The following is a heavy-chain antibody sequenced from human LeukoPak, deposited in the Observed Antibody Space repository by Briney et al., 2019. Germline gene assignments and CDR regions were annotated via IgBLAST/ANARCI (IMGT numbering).Heavy chain of an antibody. CDR3: AKQMDHVHSSSWWWGFDY. V-gene: IGHV3-30*18. J-gene: IGHJ4*02. CDR1: GFTFSSYG. Sequence: HPGRPLTLSCAASGFTFSSYGMHGVRQAPGKGLEWVAGISYDGSNKYYADSVKGRCTISRDNAKNTLYLQMNNLRAEDTAVYYCAKQMDHVHSSSWWWGFDYWGQGTLVTVSS. D-gene: IGHD6-13*01. CDR2: ISYDGSNK.